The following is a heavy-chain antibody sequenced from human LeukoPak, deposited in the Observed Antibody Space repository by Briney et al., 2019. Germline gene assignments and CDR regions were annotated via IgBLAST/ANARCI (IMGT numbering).Heavy chain of an antibody. V-gene: IGHV4-61*01. D-gene: IGHD3-22*01. Sequence: SETLSLTCTVSGGSVSSDSYYWSWIRQPPGKGLEWIGYINYTGSTNYNPSLKSRVTISVDTSKNQFSLKLSSVTAADAAVYFCAREVQYYDGSGYSPIYLYYGMDVWGQGTTVTVSS. CDR2: INYTGST. CDR1: GGSVSSDSYY. J-gene: IGHJ6*02. CDR3: AREVQYYDGSGYSPIYLYYGMDV.